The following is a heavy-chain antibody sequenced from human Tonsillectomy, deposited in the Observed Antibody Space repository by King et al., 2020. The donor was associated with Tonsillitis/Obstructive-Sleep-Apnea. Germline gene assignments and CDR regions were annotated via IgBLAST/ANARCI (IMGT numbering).Heavy chain of an antibody. Sequence: DVQLVESGGGLVQPGGSLRLSCAASGFTFSSYAMSCVRQAPGKGLEWVSAISGSGGSTYYADSVKGRFTISRDNSKNTLYLQMNSLRAEDTAVYYCAKDKRYCSGGSCYENGEGYFDYWGQGTLVTVSS. CDR1: GFTFSSYA. D-gene: IGHD2-15*01. J-gene: IGHJ4*02. CDR2: ISGSGGST. V-gene: IGHV3-23*04. CDR3: AKDKRYCSGGSCYENGEGYFDY.